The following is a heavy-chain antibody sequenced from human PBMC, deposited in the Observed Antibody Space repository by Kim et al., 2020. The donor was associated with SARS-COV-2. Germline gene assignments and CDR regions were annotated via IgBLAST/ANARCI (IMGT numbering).Heavy chain of an antibody. CDR2: IYTSGST. V-gene: IGHV4-4*07. CDR1: GGSISSYY. J-gene: IGHJ5*02. D-gene: IGHD2-21*01. Sequence: SETLSLTCTVSGGSISSYYWSWIRQPAGKGLEWIGRIYTSGSTNYNPSLKSRVTMSVDTSKNQFSLKLSSVTAADTAVYYCARGVRGGCGGDCYSLWFDPWGQGTLVTVSS. CDR3: ARGVRGGCGGDCYSLWFDP.